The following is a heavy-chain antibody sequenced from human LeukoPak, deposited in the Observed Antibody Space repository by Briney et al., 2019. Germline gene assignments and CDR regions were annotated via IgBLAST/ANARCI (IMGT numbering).Heavy chain of an antibody. CDR3: ARGQYSYGVHYYYAMDV. J-gene: IGHJ6*02. D-gene: IGHD5-18*01. V-gene: IGHV1-18*01. CDR1: GYTFSIYG. Sequence: ASVRVSCTASGYTFSIYGISWVRQSPGEGDERMGWMSAVNGAPMDVATLHRTVTMTTDPSTSPAYMEVRSLASDAPAVYSCARGQYSYGVHYYYAMDVWGQGTTVTVSS. CDR2: MSAVNGAP.